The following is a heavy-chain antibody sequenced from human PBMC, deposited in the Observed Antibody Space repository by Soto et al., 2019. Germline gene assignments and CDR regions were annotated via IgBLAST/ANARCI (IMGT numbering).Heavy chain of an antibody. CDR2: ISGSGGST. J-gene: IGHJ4*02. CDR1: GSPFSSYS. V-gene: IGHV3-23*01. D-gene: IGHD3-9*01. CDR3: AKQASLLRYSDWLSTYFDY. Sequence: XVSLRPSCAACGSPFSSYSMSSVGQAPGKALEWVSAISGSGGSTYYADSVKGRFTISRDNSKNTLYLQMNSLRAEDTAVYYCAKQASLLRYSDWLSTYFDYWGQRTLVTVSS.